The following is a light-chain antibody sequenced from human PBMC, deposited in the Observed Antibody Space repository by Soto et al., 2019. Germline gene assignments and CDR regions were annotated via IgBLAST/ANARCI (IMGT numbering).Light chain of an antibody. Sequence: DIQLTQSPSSVSASVGDRVTITCRASQDISSWLAWYQQKPGKAPNVLIYSASSLQSGVPSRFSGSGSGTEYALAISSRRTEDFATYYCQQANSYPITFGQGTRLELK. V-gene: IGKV1-12*01. J-gene: IGKJ5*01. CDR3: QQANSYPIT. CDR1: QDISSW. CDR2: SAS.